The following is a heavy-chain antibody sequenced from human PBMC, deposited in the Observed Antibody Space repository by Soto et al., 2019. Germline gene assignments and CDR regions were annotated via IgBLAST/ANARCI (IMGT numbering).Heavy chain of an antibody. J-gene: IGHJ6*02. CDR3: ARPANYYDSSGHGMDV. D-gene: IGHD3-22*01. Sequence: GESLKISCKGSGYSFTSYWIGWVRQMPGKGLEWMGIIYPGDSDTRYSPSFQGQVTISADKSISTAYLQWSGLKASDTAMYYCARPANYYDSSGHGMDVWGQGTTVTVSS. CDR1: GYSFTSYW. V-gene: IGHV5-51*01. CDR2: IYPGDSDT.